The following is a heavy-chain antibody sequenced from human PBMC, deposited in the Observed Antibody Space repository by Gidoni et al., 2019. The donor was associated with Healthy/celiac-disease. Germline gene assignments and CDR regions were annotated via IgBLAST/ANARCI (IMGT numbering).Heavy chain of an antibody. CDR3: ARDEGYSYGNYYYYYGMDV. J-gene: IGHJ6*02. D-gene: IGHD5-18*01. V-gene: IGHV3-20*04. Sequence: EVQLVESGGGVVRPGGSLRLSCAASGFTFDDYGMSWVRQAPGKGLEWVSGINWNGGSTGYADSVKGRFTISRDNAKNSLYLQMNSLRAEDTALYYCARDEGYSYGNYYYYYGMDVWGQGTTVTVSS. CDR2: INWNGGST. CDR1: GFTFDDYG.